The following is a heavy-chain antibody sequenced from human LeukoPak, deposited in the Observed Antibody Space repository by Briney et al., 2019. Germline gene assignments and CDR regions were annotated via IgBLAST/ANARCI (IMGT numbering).Heavy chain of an antibody. V-gene: IGHV1-18*01. D-gene: IGHD6-13*01. J-gene: IGHJ4*02. CDR3: ARDGSLSSSWPFDY. CDR2: ICAYNGNT. Sequence: ASVKVSCKASGYTFTSDGISWVRQAPGQGLGWTGWICAYNGNTNYAQKLQGRVTMTTDTSTSTAYMELRSLRSDDTAVYYCARDGSLSSSWPFDYWGQGTLVTVSS. CDR1: GYTFTSDG.